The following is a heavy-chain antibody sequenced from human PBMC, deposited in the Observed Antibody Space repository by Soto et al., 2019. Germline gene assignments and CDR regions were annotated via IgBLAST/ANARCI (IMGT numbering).Heavy chain of an antibody. V-gene: IGHV1-2*04. D-gene: IGHD3-10*01. CDR2: INPNSGGT. Sequence: ASVKVSCKASGYTFTGYYMHWVRQAPGQGLEWMGWINPNSGGTNYAQKFQGWVTMTRDTSISTAYMELSRLRSDDTAVYYCARDFMELLWFGELLTGHYYYYGMDVWGQGTTVTVSS. CDR3: ARDFMELLWFGELLTGHYYYYGMDV. J-gene: IGHJ6*02. CDR1: GYTFTGYY.